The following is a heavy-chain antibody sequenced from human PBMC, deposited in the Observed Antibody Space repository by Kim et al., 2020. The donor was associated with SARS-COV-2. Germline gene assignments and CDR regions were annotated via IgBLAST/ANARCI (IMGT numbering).Heavy chain of an antibody. J-gene: IGHJ6*02. D-gene: IGHD1-1*01. Sequence: SETQSLTCAVYGGSFSGYYWSWIRQPPGKGLEWIGEINHSGSTNYNPSLKSRVTISVDTSKNQFSLKLSSVTAADTAVYYCATDQTGTTDYYYGMDVWGQGTTVTVSS. CDR2: INHSGST. CDR3: ATDQTGTTDYYYGMDV. V-gene: IGHV4-34*01. CDR1: GGSFSGYY.